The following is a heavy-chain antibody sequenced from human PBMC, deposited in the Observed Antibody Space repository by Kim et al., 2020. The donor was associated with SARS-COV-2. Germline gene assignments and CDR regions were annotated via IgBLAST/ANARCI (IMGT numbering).Heavy chain of an antibody. CDR1: GDSVSSNSAA. D-gene: IGHD3-16*01. CDR3: AGGVGAAAGDAFDI. Sequence: SQTLSLTCAISGDSVSSNSAACNWIRQSPSRGLEWLGRTYYRSKWYNDYAVSVKSRITINPDTSKNQFSLQLNSVTPEDTAVYYCAGGVGAAAGDAFDIWGQGTMVTVSS. V-gene: IGHV6-1*01. J-gene: IGHJ3*02. CDR2: TYYRSKWYN.